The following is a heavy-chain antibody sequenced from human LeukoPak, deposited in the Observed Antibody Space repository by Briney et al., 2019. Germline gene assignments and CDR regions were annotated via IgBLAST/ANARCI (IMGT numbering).Heavy chain of an antibody. J-gene: IGHJ6*02. CDR3: ARLYTAMVSGYYYYYGMDV. Sequence: SVKVSCKASGYTFTSYYMHWVRQAPGQGLEWMGGIIPIFGTANYAQKFQGRVTITADESTSTAYMELSSLRSEDTAVYYCARLYTAMVSGYYYYYGMDVWGQGTTVTVSS. CDR1: GYTFTSYY. V-gene: IGHV1-69*13. CDR2: IIPIFGTA. D-gene: IGHD5-18*01.